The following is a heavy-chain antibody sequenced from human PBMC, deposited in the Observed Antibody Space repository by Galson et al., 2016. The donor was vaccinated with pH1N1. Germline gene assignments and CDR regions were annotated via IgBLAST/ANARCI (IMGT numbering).Heavy chain of an antibody. CDR3: ARDHCSGGSCYSGFDP. CDR1: GGSMTSGHYY. CDR2: IYYGGKT. Sequence: LSLTCTVSGGSMTSGHYYWSWIRQLPDKGLEWIGYIYYGGKTYSNPSLKSRLAISVDTSKNQFSLKLNSVTAADTAVYYCARDHCSGGSCYSGFDPWGQGILVTVSS. V-gene: IGHV4-31*03. D-gene: IGHD2-15*01. J-gene: IGHJ5*02.